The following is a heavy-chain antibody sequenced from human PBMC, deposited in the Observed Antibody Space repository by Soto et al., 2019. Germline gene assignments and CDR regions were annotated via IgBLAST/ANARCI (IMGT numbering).Heavy chain of an antibody. CDR2: ISYDVSNK. J-gene: IGHJ4*02. CDR3: EKDRSDQLVHYFDH. CDR1: GFTFSTYG. Sequence: GGSLKLSCAVSGFTFSTYGMHWVRQAPGKGLEWVAVISYDVSNKYYADSVKGRFTISRDNSKNTLYLQMNSLTAEDTAVYYCEKDRSDQLVHYFDHWGQGTQVTVSS. D-gene: IGHD6-13*01. V-gene: IGHV3-30*18.